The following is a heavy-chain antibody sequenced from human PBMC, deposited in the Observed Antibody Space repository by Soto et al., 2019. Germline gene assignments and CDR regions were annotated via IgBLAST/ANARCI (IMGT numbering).Heavy chain of an antibody. CDR1: GFTFTSYA. Sequence: GGSLRLSXEASGFTFTSYAMSWVRQAPGKGLEWVSATSGSGDTTYYADSVKGRFTISRDNSEKRLYLQMNSLRAEDTAVYYCAKMVHGGYVSYFDSWGQGTLVTV. CDR3: AKMVHGGYVSYFDS. CDR2: TSGSGDTT. D-gene: IGHD5-12*01. J-gene: IGHJ4*02. V-gene: IGHV3-23*01.